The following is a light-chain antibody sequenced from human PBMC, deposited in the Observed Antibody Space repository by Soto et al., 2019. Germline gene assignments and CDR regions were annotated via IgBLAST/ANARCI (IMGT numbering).Light chain of an antibody. Sequence: DIQMTQSRSTLSASVGDRVTITCRASQSISSWLAWYQQKPGKAPKVLIYDASSLESGVPSRFSGSGSGTEFTLTISSLQPDDFATYYCQQYNTYSRTFGQGTKVDIK. V-gene: IGKV1-5*01. CDR3: QQYNTYSRT. CDR2: DAS. J-gene: IGKJ1*01. CDR1: QSISSW.